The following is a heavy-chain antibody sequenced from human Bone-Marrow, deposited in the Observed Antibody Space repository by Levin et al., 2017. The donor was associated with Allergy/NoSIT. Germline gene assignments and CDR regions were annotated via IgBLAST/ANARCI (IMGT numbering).Heavy chain of an antibody. CDR2: ISGSGGST. V-gene: IGHV3-23*01. J-gene: IGHJ4*02. CDR3: AKEIFVGGGSSRRAFDY. CDR1: GFTFSSYA. D-gene: IGHD2-15*01. Sequence: GESLKISCAASGFTFSSYAMSWVRQAPGKGLEWVSAISGSGGSTYYADSVKGRFTISRDNSKNTLYLQMNSLRAEDTAVYYCAKEIFVGGGSSRRAFDYWGQGTLVTVSS.